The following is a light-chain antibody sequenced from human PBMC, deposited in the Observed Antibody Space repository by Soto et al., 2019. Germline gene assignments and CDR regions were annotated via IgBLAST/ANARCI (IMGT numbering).Light chain of an antibody. J-gene: IGKJ3*01. V-gene: IGKV1-33*01. CDR1: QDISNS. CDR2: AAS. CDR3: QQCDNLLRVT. Sequence: DIQLTQSPSSLSASVGDRVTITCQASQDISNSLNWYQQKPGNAPKLLIYAASNLETGVPSRFGGGGSGTDFTLTISSLQPEDIATYYGQQCDNLLRVTFGPGTKVDVK.